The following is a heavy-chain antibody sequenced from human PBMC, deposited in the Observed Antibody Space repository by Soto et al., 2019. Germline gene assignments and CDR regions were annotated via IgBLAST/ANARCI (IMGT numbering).Heavy chain of an antibody. Sequence: SGPTLVNPTQTLTLTCSFSGFSLTTSGVGVGWVRQSPEKALEWLALIFWDDDKRYSPSLRSRLTIAKDTSKNQVVLTLTNVEPVDTATYYCARIFTATGGHFDSWGQAALVTVSS. CDR1: GFSLTTSGVG. D-gene: IGHD2-8*02. V-gene: IGHV2-5*02. CDR2: IFWDDDK. CDR3: ARIFTATGGHFDS. J-gene: IGHJ4*02.